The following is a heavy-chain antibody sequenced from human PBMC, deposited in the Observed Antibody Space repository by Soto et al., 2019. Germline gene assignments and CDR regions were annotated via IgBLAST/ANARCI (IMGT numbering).Heavy chain of an antibody. Sequence: GGSLRLSCAASGFTFSNAWMSWVRQAPGKGLEWVGRIKSKTDGGTTDYAAPVKGRFTISRDDSKNTPYLQMNSLKTEDTAVYYCTTDPPLGPLGYCSGGSCYSGYYFDYWGQGTLVTVSS. CDR2: IKSKTDGGTT. V-gene: IGHV3-15*01. D-gene: IGHD2-15*01. CDR1: GFTFSNAW. J-gene: IGHJ4*02. CDR3: TTDPPLGPLGYCSGGSCYSGYYFDY.